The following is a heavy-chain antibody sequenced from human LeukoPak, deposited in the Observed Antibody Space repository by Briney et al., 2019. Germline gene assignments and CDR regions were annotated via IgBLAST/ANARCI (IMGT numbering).Heavy chain of an antibody. CDR3: AREGVWAPADDAFDI. J-gene: IGHJ3*02. CDR1: GYTFTSYA. Sequence: ASVKVSCKASGYTFTSYAMHWVRQAPGQRLEWMGWINAGNGNTKYSQKFQGRVTITRDTSASTAYMELSSLRSEDTAVYYCAREGVWAPADDAFDIWGQGTMVTVSS. V-gene: IGHV1-3*01. D-gene: IGHD2-2*01. CDR2: INAGNGNT.